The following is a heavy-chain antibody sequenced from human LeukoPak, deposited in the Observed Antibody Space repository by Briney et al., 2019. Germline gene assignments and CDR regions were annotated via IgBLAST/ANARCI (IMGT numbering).Heavy chain of an antibody. V-gene: IGHV4-4*07. Sequence: SETLSLTCTVSGGSISSYYWGWIRQPAGKGLEWIGRIYTSGSTNYNPSLKSRVTMSVDTSKNQFSLKLSSVTAADTAVYYCARDLGVWRDSSGYYLLDYWGQGTLVTVSS. CDR2: IYTSGST. CDR3: ARDLGVWRDSSGYYLLDY. CDR1: GGSISSYY. D-gene: IGHD3-22*01. J-gene: IGHJ4*02.